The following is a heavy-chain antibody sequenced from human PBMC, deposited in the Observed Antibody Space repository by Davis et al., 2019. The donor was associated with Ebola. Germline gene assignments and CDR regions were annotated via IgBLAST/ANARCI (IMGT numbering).Heavy chain of an antibody. Sequence: SVHVSCQASGYTFTSYNMYRARHVPEQAREWMGIINPSGGSTSYAQKFQGRVTMTRDTSTSTVYMELSSLRSEDTAVYYCARALGQDCGGDCGNFQHWGQGTLVTVSS. D-gene: IGHD2-21*02. CDR1: GYTFTSYN. CDR3: ARALGQDCGGDCGNFQH. J-gene: IGHJ1*01. CDR2: INPSGGST. V-gene: IGHV1-46*01.